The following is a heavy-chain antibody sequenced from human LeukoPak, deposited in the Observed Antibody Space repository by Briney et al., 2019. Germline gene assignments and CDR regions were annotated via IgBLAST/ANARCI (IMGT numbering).Heavy chain of an antibody. CDR3: ARMSHGYNWNPTAFDI. Sequence: GGSLRLSCAASGFTFSSYSMNWVRQAPGKGLEWVSYISSSSSTIYYADSVKGRFTISRDNAKNSLYLQMNSLRAEDTAVYYCARMSHGYNWNPTAFDIWGQGTMVTVSS. CDR1: GFTFSSYS. D-gene: IGHD1-20*01. V-gene: IGHV3-48*01. J-gene: IGHJ3*02. CDR2: ISSSSSTI.